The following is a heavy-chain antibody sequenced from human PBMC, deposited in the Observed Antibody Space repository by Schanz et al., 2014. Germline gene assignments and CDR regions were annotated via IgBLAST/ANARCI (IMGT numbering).Heavy chain of an antibody. Sequence: EVQLVESGGGLVQPGGSLRLSCAASRFTFSNYAMNWVRLVPGKGLECVSGISGGGGSAYYADSVKGRFTISRDNSKNTLYLQMSSLRAEDTAVYYCAKVWGSDYFYPFDYWGQGTLVTVSS. CDR3: AKVWGSDYFYPFDY. V-gene: IGHV3-23*04. J-gene: IGHJ4*02. D-gene: IGHD3-22*01. CDR1: RFTFSNYA. CDR2: ISGGGGSA.